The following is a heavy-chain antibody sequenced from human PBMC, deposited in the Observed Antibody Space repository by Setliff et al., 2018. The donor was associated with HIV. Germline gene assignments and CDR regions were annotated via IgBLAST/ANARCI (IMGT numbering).Heavy chain of an antibody. CDR2: IYYSGST. CDR1: GGSISSYY. J-gene: IGHJ2*01. V-gene: IGHV4-59*12. CDR3: ARVRFNFDNVRCFDL. D-gene: IGHD1-20*01. Sequence: SETLSLTCTVSGGSISSYYWSWIRQPPGKGLEWIGYIYYSGSTNYNPSLKSRVTMSLDTSRNEVSLRLSSVTAADTATYFCARVRFNFDNVRCFDLWGPGTLVTVSS.